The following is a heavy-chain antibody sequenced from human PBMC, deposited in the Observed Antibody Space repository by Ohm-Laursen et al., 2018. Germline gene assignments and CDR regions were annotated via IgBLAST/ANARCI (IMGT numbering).Heavy chain of an antibody. CDR2: ISSSGSTI. D-gene: IGHD3-16*01. CDR3: ARDGGSYQDDVFDI. CDR1: GFTFSDYA. J-gene: IGHJ3*02. V-gene: IGHV3-11*01. Sequence: SLRLSCSASGFTFSDYAMTWVRQAPGKGLEWASYISSSGSTIYYADSVKGRFTISRDNAKNSLYLQMNSLRAEDTAVYYCARDGGSYQDDVFDIWGQGTMVTVSS.